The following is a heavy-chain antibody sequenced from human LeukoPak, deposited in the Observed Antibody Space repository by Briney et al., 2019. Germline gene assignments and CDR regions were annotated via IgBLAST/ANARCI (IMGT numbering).Heavy chain of an antibody. CDR2: IRRRANDGTT. Sequence: GGSLRLSCTGSGFNFGDYGLSWVRPAPGKGLEWIGFIRRRANDGTTEYAASVKGRFTMSRDDSKSIVYLQMNGLQTEDTALYYCTRADGDYDHHFFDYWGQGTQVIVSS. J-gene: IGHJ4*02. CDR3: TRADGDYDHHFFDY. CDR1: GFNFGDYG. V-gene: IGHV3-49*04. D-gene: IGHD4-17*01.